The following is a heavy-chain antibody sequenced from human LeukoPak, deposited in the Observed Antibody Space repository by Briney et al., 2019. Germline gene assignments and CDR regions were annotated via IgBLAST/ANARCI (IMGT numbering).Heavy chain of an antibody. D-gene: IGHD6-13*01. CDR3: ARARSAAGNFDY. V-gene: IGHV4-31*03. Sequence: SQTLSLICTVSGGSISSGGYYWSWIRQHPGRGLEWIGYIYYSGSTYFNPSLKSRVTISADTSKNQFSLTLSSVTAADTAVYYCARARSAAGNFDYWGQGTLVTVSS. J-gene: IGHJ4*02. CDR2: IYYSGST. CDR1: GGSISSGGYY.